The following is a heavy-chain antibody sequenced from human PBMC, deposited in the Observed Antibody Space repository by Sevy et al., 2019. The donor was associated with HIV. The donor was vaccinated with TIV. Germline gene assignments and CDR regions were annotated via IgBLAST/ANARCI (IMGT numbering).Heavy chain of an antibody. CDR3: ALERLSSDVAEYFQN. Sequence: GGSLRLSCAASGFTFSRYSMHWVRQAPGKGLEWVATISFDASNKHYADSVTGRFTISRDNFQNSLFLQMNSLRPEDTAVYYCALERLSSDVAEYFQNWGQGTLVTVSS. CDR1: GFTFSRYS. D-gene: IGHD1-1*01. J-gene: IGHJ1*01. V-gene: IGHV3-30*04. CDR2: ISFDASNK.